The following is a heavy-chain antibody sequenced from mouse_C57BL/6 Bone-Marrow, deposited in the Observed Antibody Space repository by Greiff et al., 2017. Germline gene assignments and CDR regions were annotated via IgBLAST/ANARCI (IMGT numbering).Heavy chain of an antibody. Sequence: VQLQQSGAELVRPGASVKLSCTASGFNITDYYMHWVKQRHEQGLEWIGRIDPEDGDTEYAPKFQGKATMTADTSSNTAYLQLSSLTSEDTAVYYCTPTVAFDYWGQGTTLTVSS. CDR1: GFNITDYY. V-gene: IGHV14-1*01. D-gene: IGHD1-1*01. J-gene: IGHJ2*01. CDR2: IDPEDGDT. CDR3: TPTVAFDY.